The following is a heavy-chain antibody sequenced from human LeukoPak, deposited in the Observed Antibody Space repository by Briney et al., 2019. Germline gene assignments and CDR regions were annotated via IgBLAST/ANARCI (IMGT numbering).Heavy chain of an antibody. CDR2: IYYSGST. CDR1: GDSVSSSNYY. V-gene: IGHV4-39*01. Sequence: PSETLSLTCTVSGDSVSSSNYYWGWIRQPPGKGLEWIGSIYYSGSTYYNPSLKSRVTISVDTSKNQFSLKLNSVTAADTAVYYCASTFRFGLFDYWGQGTLVTVSS. J-gene: IGHJ4*02. CDR3: ASTFRFGLFDY. D-gene: IGHD2/OR15-2a*01.